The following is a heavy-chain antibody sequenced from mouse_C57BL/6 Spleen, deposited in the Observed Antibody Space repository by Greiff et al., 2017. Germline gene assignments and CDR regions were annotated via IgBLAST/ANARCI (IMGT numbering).Heavy chain of an antibody. V-gene: IGHV1-69*01. CDR3: ARHCGSSYGFGY. J-gene: IGHJ2*01. CDR2: IDPSDSYT. Sequence: QVQLQQSGAELVMPGASVKLSCKASGYTFTSYWMHWVKQRPGQGLEWIGEIDPSDSYTNYNQKFKGKSTLTVDKSSSTAYMQLSSLTSEDSAVYYCARHCGSSYGFGYWGQGTTLTVSS. CDR1: GYTFTSYW. D-gene: IGHD1-1*01.